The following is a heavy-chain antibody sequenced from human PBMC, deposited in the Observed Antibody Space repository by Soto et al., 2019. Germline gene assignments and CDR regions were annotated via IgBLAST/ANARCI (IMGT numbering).Heavy chain of an antibody. CDR3: AKAHGFGEPYNWFDP. D-gene: IGHD3-10*01. J-gene: IGHJ5*02. Sequence: EVQLLESGGDLVQPGGSLRLSCVASGITFGSRAMSWVRQAPGEGLEWVSSITDSGGDAKYADSVRGRFTISRDNSKNTLYLQMNSLRAEDTAVYYCAKAHGFGEPYNWFDPWGQGTLVTVSS. CDR2: ITDSGGDA. CDR1: GITFGSRA. V-gene: IGHV3-23*01.